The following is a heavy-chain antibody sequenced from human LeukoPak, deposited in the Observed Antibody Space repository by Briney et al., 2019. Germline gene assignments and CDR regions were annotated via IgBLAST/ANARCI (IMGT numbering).Heavy chain of an antibody. CDR1: GFTFSSYW. D-gene: IGHD2-15*01. Sequence: PGGSLRLSCAASGFTFSSYWMHWVRQAPGKGLVWASGINTDGSSTNYADSVKGRFTISRDNAKNSLYLQMNSLRAEDTAVYYCARAGYCSGGSCYGSDYWGQGTLVSVSS. CDR2: INTDGSST. CDR3: ARAGYCSGGSCYGSDY. J-gene: IGHJ4*02. V-gene: IGHV3-74*01.